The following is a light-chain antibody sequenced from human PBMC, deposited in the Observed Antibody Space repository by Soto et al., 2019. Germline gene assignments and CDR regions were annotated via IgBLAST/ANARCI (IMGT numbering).Light chain of an antibody. J-gene: IGLJ2*01. CDR1: SSNIGSNP. V-gene: IGLV1-44*01. CDR2: SNN. Sequence: QPVLTKPPSASGTPGQRVTSSCSGSSSNIGSNPVNWYQQLPGTAPKLLIYSNNQRPSGVPDRFSGSKSGTSASLAISGLQSEDEADYYCAAWDDSLNGVVFGGGTKLTVL. CDR3: AAWDDSLNGVV.